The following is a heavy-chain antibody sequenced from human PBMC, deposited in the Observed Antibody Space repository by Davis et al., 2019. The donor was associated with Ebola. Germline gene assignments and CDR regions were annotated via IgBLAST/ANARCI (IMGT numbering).Heavy chain of an antibody. CDR2: VFHSGTP. J-gene: IGHJ5*02. Sequence: SETLSLTCTVSGGSIISPGYYWAWIRQPPGKGLEWMGSVFHSGTPYYNPFLKSRVTMSVDTSKNQFSVRLSSLTAADTGFYYCAREETRGSIAGWFDPWGQGTLVTVSS. CDR3: AREETRGSIAGWFDP. V-gene: IGHV4-39*02. D-gene: IGHD2-21*01. CDR1: GGSIISPGYY.